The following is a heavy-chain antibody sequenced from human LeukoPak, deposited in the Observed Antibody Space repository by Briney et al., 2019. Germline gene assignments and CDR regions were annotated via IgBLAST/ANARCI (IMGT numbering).Heavy chain of an antibody. J-gene: IGHJ3*02. Sequence: ASVTVSCKASGYTFTGYYMHWVRQAPGQGLEWMGWINPNSGGTNYAQKFQGRVTMTRDTSISTAYMELSRLRSDDTAVYYCARDISYYGGNSGNAFDIWGQGTMVTVSS. CDR1: GYTFTGYY. CDR3: ARDISYYGGNSGNAFDI. D-gene: IGHD4-23*01. V-gene: IGHV1-2*02. CDR2: INPNSGGT.